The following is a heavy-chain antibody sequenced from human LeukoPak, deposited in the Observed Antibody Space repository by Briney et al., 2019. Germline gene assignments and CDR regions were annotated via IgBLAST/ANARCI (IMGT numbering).Heavy chain of an antibody. D-gene: IGHD3-16*01. CDR1: GYTFTGYY. CDR2: INPNSGGT. J-gene: IGHJ6*03. Sequence: ASVKVSCKASGYTFTGYYMHWVRQAPGQGLEWMGWINPNSGGTNYAQKFQGRVTMTRDTSISTAYMELSRLRSDDTAVYYCARGDPPPYYYYYMDVWGKGTTVTVSS. CDR3: ARGDPPPYYYYYMDV. V-gene: IGHV1-2*02.